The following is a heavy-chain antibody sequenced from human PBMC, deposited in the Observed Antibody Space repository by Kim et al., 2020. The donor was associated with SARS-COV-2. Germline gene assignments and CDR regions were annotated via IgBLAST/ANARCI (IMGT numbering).Heavy chain of an antibody. Sequence: GESLKISCKGSGYSFTSYWISWVRQMPGKGLEWMGRIDPSDSYTNYSPSFQGHVTISADKSISTAYLQWSSLKASDTAMYYCARHEGGSSWFDPWDQGTLVTVSS. D-gene: IGHD1-26*01. CDR1: GYSFTSYW. CDR2: IDPSDSYT. J-gene: IGHJ5*02. V-gene: IGHV5-10-1*01. CDR3: ARHEGGSSWFDP.